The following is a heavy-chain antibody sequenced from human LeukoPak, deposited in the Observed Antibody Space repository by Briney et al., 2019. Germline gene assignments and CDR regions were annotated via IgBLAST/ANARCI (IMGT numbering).Heavy chain of an antibody. CDR2: TYHSGSP. J-gene: IGHJ4*02. CDR1: GASVSSGGYY. V-gene: IGHV4-30-2*01. Sequence: PSQTLSLTCSVSGASVSSGGYYWSWSRQTPGNGLEWIGYTYHSGSPFHNPSLKGRATISLDRSRNQVSLKLTSVTAADTAVYYCAKVTTSQTAQLLYETLGYWGQGTLVTVSS. CDR3: AKVTTSQTAQLLYETLGY. D-gene: IGHD2-2*02.